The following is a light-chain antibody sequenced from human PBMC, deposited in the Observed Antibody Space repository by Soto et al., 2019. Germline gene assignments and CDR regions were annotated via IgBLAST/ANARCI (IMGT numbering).Light chain of an antibody. V-gene: IGLV2-8*01. CDR2: EVN. J-gene: IGLJ1*01. Sequence: QSALTQPPSASGSPGQSVAISCTGTSSDVGGYNYVSWYQHHPGKAPKLMIYEVNKRPSGVPDRFSGPMSGNTASLTVSGLQADDEADYYCSSYADSSNVFGTGTKLTVL. CDR3: SSYADSSNV. CDR1: SSDVGGYNY.